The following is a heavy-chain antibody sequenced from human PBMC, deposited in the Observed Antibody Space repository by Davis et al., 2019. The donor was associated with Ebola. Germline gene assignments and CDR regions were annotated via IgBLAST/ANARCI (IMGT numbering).Heavy chain of an antibody. CDR1: GFTFSSYA. Sequence: PGGSLRLSCAASGFTFSSYAMHWVRQAPGKGLEWVAVISYDGSNKYYADSVKGRFTISRDNSKNTLYLQMNSLRAEDTAVYYCARDGLAAAGIVGWFDPWGQGTLVTVSS. V-gene: IGHV3-30-3*01. D-gene: IGHD6-13*01. CDR3: ARDGLAAAGIVGWFDP. CDR2: ISYDGSNK. J-gene: IGHJ5*02.